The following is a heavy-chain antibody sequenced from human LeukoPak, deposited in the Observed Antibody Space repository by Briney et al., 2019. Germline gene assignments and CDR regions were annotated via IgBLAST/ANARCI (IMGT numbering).Heavy chain of an antibody. Sequence: PSETLSLTCTVSGDSISRSSHYWGWIRQPPGKGLEWIVRIYTSGSTNYNPSLKSRITISVDTSKNQFSLKLSSVTAADTAVYYCARGLNRWLGYDDAFDIWGQGTMVTVSS. D-gene: IGHD6-19*01. V-gene: IGHV4-61*05. CDR3: ARGLNRWLGYDDAFDI. J-gene: IGHJ3*02. CDR2: IYTSGST. CDR1: GDSISRSSHY.